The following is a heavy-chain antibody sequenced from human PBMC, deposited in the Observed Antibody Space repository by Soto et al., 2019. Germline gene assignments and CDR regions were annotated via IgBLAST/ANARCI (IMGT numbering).Heavy chain of an antibody. J-gene: IGHJ4*02. CDR1: GFSLSTTGVG. D-gene: IGHD3-10*01. CDR2: IYWDDDK. CDR3: VHKPGPSGSGSPNRNSGYNFDY. V-gene: IGHV2-5*02. Sequence: QITLKESGPPLVKPTQTLTLTCTFSGFSLSTTGVGVGWIRQPPGKALEWLALIYWDDDKRYTPSLKSRLAITKDTTKNQVVLTMTNMDPVDTDTYYCVHKPGPSGSGSPNRNSGYNFDYWGQGTLVTVSS.